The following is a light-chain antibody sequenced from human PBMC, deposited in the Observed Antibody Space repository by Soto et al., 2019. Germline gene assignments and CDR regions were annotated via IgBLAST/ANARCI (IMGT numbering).Light chain of an antibody. J-gene: IGKJ1*01. Sequence: DIQLTQSPSSLSASLGDRVTITCRASQITSTYLNWYQQKPGKAPRLLIYAASNLQSGVPSRFSGSGSGTDFTLTISSLQPEDFATYYCQQSYTTPTFGQGTKVESK. CDR1: QITSTY. CDR3: QQSYTTPT. V-gene: IGKV1-39*01. CDR2: AAS.